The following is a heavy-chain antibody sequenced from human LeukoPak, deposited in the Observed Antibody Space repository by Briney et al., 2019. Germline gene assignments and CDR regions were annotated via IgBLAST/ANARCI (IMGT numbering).Heavy chain of an antibody. V-gene: IGHV3-33*01. CDR3: ARAVGSVLRYFNWLPSAEYFQH. D-gene: IGHD3-9*01. Sequence: GRSLRLSCAASGFTFSSYGMHWVRQAPGKGLEWVAVIWYDGSNKYYADSVKGRFTISRDNSKNTLYLQMNSLRAEDTAVYYCARAVGSVLRYFNWLPSAEYFQHWGQGTLVTVSS. CDR2: IWYDGSNK. CDR1: GFTFSSYG. J-gene: IGHJ1*01.